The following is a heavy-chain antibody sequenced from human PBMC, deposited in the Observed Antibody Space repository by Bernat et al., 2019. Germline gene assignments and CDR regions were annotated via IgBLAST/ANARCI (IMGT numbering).Heavy chain of an antibody. V-gene: IGHV4-39*01. D-gene: IGHD3-10*01. Sequence: QPQLQESGPGLVKPSETLSLTCTVSDGSIKISDYSWGWIRQPPGKGLEWLGNIHYSGSTHYSSSLMSRVTISVDTSRNQFSMRLSSVTAADTAVYYCERLRGEDIWYGGLRYYFDYWGQGTLVTVSS. CDR2: IHYSGST. CDR3: ERLRGEDIWYGGLRYYFDY. J-gene: IGHJ4*02. CDR1: DGSIKISDYS.